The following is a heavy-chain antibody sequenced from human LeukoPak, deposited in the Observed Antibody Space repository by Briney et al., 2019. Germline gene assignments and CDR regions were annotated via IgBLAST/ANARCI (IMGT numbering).Heavy chain of an antibody. D-gene: IGHD3-10*01. CDR3: AKDITSMVRGVRFDY. CDR1: GFTFYDYA. J-gene: IGHJ4*02. CDR2: ISWNSGSI. Sequence: GGYLRLSSAASGFTFYDYAMHWLRQAPGKGLEGGSGISWNSGSIGYADSVKGRFTISRDNAKNSLYLQMNSLRAEDTSLYYCAKDITSMVRGVRFDYWGQGTLVTVSS. V-gene: IGHV3-9*01.